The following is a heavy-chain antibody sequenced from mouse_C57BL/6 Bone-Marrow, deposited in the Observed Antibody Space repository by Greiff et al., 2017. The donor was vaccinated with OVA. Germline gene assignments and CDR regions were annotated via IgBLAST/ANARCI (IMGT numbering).Heavy chain of an antibody. CDR1: GFNIKDDY. V-gene: IGHV14-4*01. D-gene: IGHD2-3*01. CDR3: AFDGPVGIYAMDY. J-gene: IGHJ4*01. CDR2: IDPENGDT. Sequence: EVNVVESGAELVRPGASVKLSCTASGFNIKDDYMHWVKQRPEQGLEWIGWIDPENGDTEYASKFQGKATITADPSSNTAYLQLSSLTAEDTAVDYCAFDGPVGIYAMDYWGQGTSVTVSS.